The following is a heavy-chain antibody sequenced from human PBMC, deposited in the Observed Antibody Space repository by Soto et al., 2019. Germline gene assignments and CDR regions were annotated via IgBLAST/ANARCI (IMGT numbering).Heavy chain of an antibody. CDR3: AKDRSVARYYYYGMDV. Sequence: GGSLRLSCAASGFTFDDYAMHWVRQAPGKGLEWVSGISWNSGSIGYADSVKGRFTISRDNSKNTLYLQMNSLRAEDTAVYYCAKDRSVARYYYYGMDVWGQGTTVTVSS. V-gene: IGHV3-9*01. CDR2: ISWNSGSI. CDR1: GFTFDDYA. J-gene: IGHJ6*02. D-gene: IGHD5-12*01.